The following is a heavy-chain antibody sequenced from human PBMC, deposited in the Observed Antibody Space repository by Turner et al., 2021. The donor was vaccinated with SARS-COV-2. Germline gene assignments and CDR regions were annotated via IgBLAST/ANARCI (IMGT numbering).Heavy chain of an antibody. Sequence: QLQLQESGPGLVKPSETLSLTCTVSGGSISSSSYYWGWIRQPPGKGLEWIGNIYYSGSTYYNPSLKSRVTISVDTSKNQFSLKLSSVTAADTAVYYCASRLITMIVVVKDLSAFDICGQGTIVTVSA. D-gene: IGHD3-22*01. CDR2: IYYSGST. J-gene: IGHJ3*02. CDR3: ASRLITMIVVVKDLSAFDI. V-gene: IGHV4-39*01. CDR1: GGSISSSSYY.